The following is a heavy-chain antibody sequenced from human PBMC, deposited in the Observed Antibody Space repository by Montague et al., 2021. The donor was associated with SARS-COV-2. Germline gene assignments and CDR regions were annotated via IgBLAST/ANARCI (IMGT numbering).Heavy chain of an antibody. V-gene: IGHV4-34*01. CDR1: GGSFSGYY. Sequence: SETLSLTCAVYGGSFSGYYWSWIRQPPGKGLEWIGEINHSGSINYNPSLKSRVTISVDTSKNQFSLKLSSVTAADTAVYYCARVPDYYDSSGDYFDAFDIWGQGTMVTVSS. D-gene: IGHD3-22*01. CDR3: ARVPDYYDSSGDYFDAFDI. J-gene: IGHJ3*02. CDR2: INHSGSI.